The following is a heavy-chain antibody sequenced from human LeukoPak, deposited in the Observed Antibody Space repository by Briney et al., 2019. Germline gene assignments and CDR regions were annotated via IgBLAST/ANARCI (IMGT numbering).Heavy chain of an antibody. CDR3: ARDRRAPVRGYFDY. V-gene: IGHV3-30*01. CDR2: ISYDGSNK. CDR1: GFTFSSYA. J-gene: IGHJ4*02. D-gene: IGHD1-26*01. Sequence: GGSLRLSCAASGFTFSSYAMHWVRQAPGKGLEGVAVISYDGSNKYYADSVKGRFTISRDNSKNTLYLQMNSLRAEDTAVYYCARDRRAPVRGYFDYWGQGTLVTVSS.